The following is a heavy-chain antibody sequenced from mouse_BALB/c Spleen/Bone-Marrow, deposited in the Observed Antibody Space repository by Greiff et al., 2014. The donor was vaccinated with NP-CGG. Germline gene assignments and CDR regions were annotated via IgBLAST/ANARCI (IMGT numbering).Heavy chain of an antibody. Sequence: VQLQQSGVELVRPGSSVKISCKASGYVFSTYWMNWVKQRPGQGLEWIGQIYPGDGDTNYNGKFKGTATLTADKSSSTAYMQLSSLTSEDSAVYFCARSGYGSSYDYWGQGTTLTVSS. CDR1: GYVFSTYW. CDR2: IYPGDGDT. J-gene: IGHJ2*01. V-gene: IGHV1-80*01. CDR3: ARSGYGSSYDY. D-gene: IGHD1-1*01.